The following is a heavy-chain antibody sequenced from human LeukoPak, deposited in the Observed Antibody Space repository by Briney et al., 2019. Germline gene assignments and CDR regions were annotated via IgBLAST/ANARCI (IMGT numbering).Heavy chain of an antibody. D-gene: IGHD3-22*01. CDR1: GFSFSSYE. CDR2: ISASGTTI. CDR3: ARDGWFYYDSSDYSGFDY. V-gene: IGHV3-48*03. J-gene: IGHJ4*02. Sequence: GGSLRLSCAAPGFSFSSYEMNWVRQAPGKGLEWVSYISASGTTIYYADSVKGRFTISRDNAEKSLYLQMNSLRSEDTAVYYCARDGWFYYDSSDYSGFDYWGQGTLVTVSS.